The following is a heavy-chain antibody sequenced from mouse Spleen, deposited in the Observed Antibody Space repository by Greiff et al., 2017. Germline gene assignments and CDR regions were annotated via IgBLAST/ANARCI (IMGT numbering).Heavy chain of an antibody. D-gene: IGHD2-1*01. CDR3: ADEGDYGNYFDY. Sequence: QVQLQQPGAELVKPGASVKMSCKASGYTFTSYWITWVKQRPGQGLEWIGDIYPGSGSTNYNEKFKSKATLTVDTSSSTAYMQLSSLTSEDSAVYYCADEGDYGNYFDYWGQGTTLTVSS. CDR1: GYTFTSYW. V-gene: IGHV1-55*01. J-gene: IGHJ2*01. CDR2: IYPGSGST.